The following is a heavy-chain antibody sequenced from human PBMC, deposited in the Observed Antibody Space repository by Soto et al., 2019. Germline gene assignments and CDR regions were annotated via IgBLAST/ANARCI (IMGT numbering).Heavy chain of an antibody. V-gene: IGHV5-51*01. J-gene: IGHJ6*01. CDR2: IYPGDSET. Sequence: LGESLKISCKGSGYSFDSFWIGWVRQMPGKGLEWMGLIYPGDSETRYSPSFQGQVTISADKSTNTAYLQWSSLKASDTAMYYCARPNAYSSSWYNYYGMDVWEQATTVPVSS. CDR3: ARPNAYSSSWYNYYGMDV. D-gene: IGHD6-13*01. CDR1: GYSFDSFW.